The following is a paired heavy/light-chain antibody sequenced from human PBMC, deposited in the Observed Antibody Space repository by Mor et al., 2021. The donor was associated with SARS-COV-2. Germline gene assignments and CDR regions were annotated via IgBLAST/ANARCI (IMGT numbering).Light chain of an antibody. CDR2: QAS. J-gene: IGKJ1*01. CDR1: QSIDTW. Sequence: IQMTQSPSTLSASVGDRVTISCRASQSIDTWLAWYQQKPGTAPKLLIYQASTLQSGVPSRFSGTGSGTEFTLTISSLQPDDFGSYFCQHYSSYSGTFGQGTKVEIK. CDR3: QHYSSYSGT. V-gene: IGKV1-5*03.
Heavy chain of an antibody. Sequence: EVQLVESGGGLEQPGGSRRLSCETSGFTFSNYAMNWVRQAPGKGLEWVSVISVSGDTYYADSVKGRFTISRDNSKNMLHLQMNSLRGEDTALYFCAKGDWFGPLDFWGQGTMVTVSS. J-gene: IGHJ3*01. CDR3: AKGDWFGPLDF. CDR2: ISVSGDT. CDR1: GFTFSNYA. V-gene: IGHV3-23*04. D-gene: IGHD3-10*01.